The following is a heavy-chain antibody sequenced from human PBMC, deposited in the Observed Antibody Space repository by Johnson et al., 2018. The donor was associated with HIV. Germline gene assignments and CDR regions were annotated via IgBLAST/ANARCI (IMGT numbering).Heavy chain of an antibody. Sequence: EVQLVESGGGLVQPGGSLRLSCAASGFTVSSNYMSWVRQAPGKGLEWVSIIYSGVSTYYADSVKGRFSITRDNSKNTLYLQMDSLRAEDTALYYCAKGLGTGDGSAFDIWGQGTMVTVSS. CDR1: GFTVSSNY. J-gene: IGHJ3*02. CDR3: AKGLGTGDGSAFDI. V-gene: IGHV3-66*01. CDR2: IYSGVST. D-gene: IGHD2-21*01.